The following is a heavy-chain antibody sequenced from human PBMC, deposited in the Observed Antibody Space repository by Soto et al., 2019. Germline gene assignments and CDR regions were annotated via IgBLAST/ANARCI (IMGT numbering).Heavy chain of an antibody. CDR2: IIPIFGTA. J-gene: IGHJ3*02. CDR3: ASDDSSGSWGAFDI. V-gene: IGHV1-69*01. D-gene: IGHD3-22*01. Sequence: HVQLVQSGAEVKKPGSSVKVSCKASGGTFSSYAISWVRQAPGQGLEWMGGIIPIFGTANYAQKFQGRVTITADESTSTAYMELSSLRSEDTAVYYCASDDSSGSWGAFDIWGQGTMVTVSS. CDR1: GGTFSSYA.